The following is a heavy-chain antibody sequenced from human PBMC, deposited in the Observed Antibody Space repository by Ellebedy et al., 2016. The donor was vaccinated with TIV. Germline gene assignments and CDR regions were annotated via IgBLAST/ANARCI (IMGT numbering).Heavy chain of an antibody. Sequence: SETLSLTCTVSGGSISSSSYYWGWIRQPPGKGLEWIGSIYYSGSTNYNPSLKSRVTISVDTSKNQFSLKLSSVTAADTAVYYCAREYSYGLKGVRDYFDYWGQGTLVTVSS. J-gene: IGHJ4*02. V-gene: IGHV4-39*07. CDR1: GGSISSSSYY. CDR2: IYYSGST. D-gene: IGHD5-18*01. CDR3: AREYSYGLKGVRDYFDY.